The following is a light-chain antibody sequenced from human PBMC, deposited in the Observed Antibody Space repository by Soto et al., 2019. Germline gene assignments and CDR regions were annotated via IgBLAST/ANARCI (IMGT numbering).Light chain of an antibody. CDR3: QQYGTLIT. Sequence: EIVLTQSPGTRSLSPGERATLSCRASQSVSSSYLGWYQQKPGQAPRLLIYGASSRATGIPDRFSGSGSGTDFTLTISRLEPEDFAVYYCQQYGTLITFGQGTRLEIK. V-gene: IGKV3-20*01. CDR1: QSVSSSY. J-gene: IGKJ5*01. CDR2: GAS.